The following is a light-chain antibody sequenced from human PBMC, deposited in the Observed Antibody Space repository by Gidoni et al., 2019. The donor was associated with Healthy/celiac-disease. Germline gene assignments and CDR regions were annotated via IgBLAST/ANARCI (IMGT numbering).Light chain of an antibody. Sequence: EIVMTQSPATLSVSPGERATLSCRASQSVSSNLAWYQQKPGQAPRLLIYGASSGSGTEFTLTISSLQSEDFAVYYCQQYNNWPSCFGPGTKVDIK. CDR2: GAS. CDR3: QQYNNWPSC. CDR1: QSVSSN. V-gene: IGKV3-15*01. J-gene: IGKJ3*01.